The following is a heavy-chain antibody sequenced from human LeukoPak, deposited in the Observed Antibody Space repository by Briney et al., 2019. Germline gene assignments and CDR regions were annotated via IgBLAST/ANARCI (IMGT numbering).Heavy chain of an antibody. J-gene: IGHJ4*02. CDR2: ISGSGGST. D-gene: IGHD3-3*01. CDR3: AKPYYDFWSGYSSLNYFDY. CDR1: GFTFSSYA. Sequence: PGGSLRLSCAASGFTFSSYAMSWVRQAPGKELEWVSAISGSGGSTYYADSVKGRFTISRDNSKNTLYLQMNSLRAEDTAVYYCAKPYYDFWSGYSSLNYFDYWGQGTLVTVSS. V-gene: IGHV3-23*01.